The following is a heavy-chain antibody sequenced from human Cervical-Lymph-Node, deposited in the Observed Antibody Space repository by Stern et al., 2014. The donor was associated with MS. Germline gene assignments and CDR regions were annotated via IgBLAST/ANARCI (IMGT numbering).Heavy chain of an antibody. CDR2: ISGSGSAT. D-gene: IGHD3-16*01. CDR3: AKSGGEGDYYDGMDV. Sequence: EVQLVESGGGLVQPGGYLRLSCAASGFTFSNYVMIWVRQAPGKGLEWVSSISGSGSATYYADSVKGRFTISRDNSNNTLYLQMNSLRGEDTAVYYCAKSGGEGDYYDGMDVWGQGTTVIVSS. J-gene: IGHJ6*02. V-gene: IGHV3-23*04. CDR1: GFTFSNYV.